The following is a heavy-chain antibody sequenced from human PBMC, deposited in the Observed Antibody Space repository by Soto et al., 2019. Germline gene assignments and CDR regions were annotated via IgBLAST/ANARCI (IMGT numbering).Heavy chain of an antibody. J-gene: IGHJ4*02. Sequence: ASVKVSCKASGYTFTSYAMHWVRQAPGQRLEWMGWINAGNGNTKYSQKFQGRVTITRDTSASTAYMELSSLRSEDTAVYYCARACVVVTAPDYLGQGTLVTVSS. CDR3: ARACVVVTAPDY. CDR1: GYTFTSYA. CDR2: INAGNGNT. V-gene: IGHV1-3*01. D-gene: IGHD2-21*02.